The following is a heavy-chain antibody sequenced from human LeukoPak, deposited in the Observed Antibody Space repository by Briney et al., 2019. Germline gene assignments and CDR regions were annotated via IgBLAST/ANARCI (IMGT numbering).Heavy chain of an antibody. Sequence: ASVKVSCKASGYTFTCYYMHWVRQAPGQGLEWMGRISPNSGGTSYAQKFQGRVTMTRDTSISTAYMELSRLRSDDTAVYYCARDLGRGLRLGELSLIDWFDPWGQGTLVTVSS. CDR1: GYTFTCYY. D-gene: IGHD3-16*02. V-gene: IGHV1-2*06. CDR2: ISPNSGGT. CDR3: ARDLGRGLRLGELSLIDWFDP. J-gene: IGHJ5*02.